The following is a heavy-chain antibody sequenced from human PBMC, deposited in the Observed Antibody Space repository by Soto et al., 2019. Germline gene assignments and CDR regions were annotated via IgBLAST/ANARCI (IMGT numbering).Heavy chain of an antibody. CDR3: ARHAAPLKYDFWSGYRYFQH. Sequence: QLQLQESGPGLVKPSETLSLTCTVSGGSISSSSYYWGWIRQPPGKGLEWIGSIYYSGSTYYNPSLKSRVTISVDTSKNQFSLKLSSVTAADTAVYYCARHAAPLKYDFWSGYRYFQHWGQGTLVTVSS. D-gene: IGHD3-3*01. J-gene: IGHJ1*01. V-gene: IGHV4-39*01. CDR1: GGSISSSSYY. CDR2: IYYSGST.